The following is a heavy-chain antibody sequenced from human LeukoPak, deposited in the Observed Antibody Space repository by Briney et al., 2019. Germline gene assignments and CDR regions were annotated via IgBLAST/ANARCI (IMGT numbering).Heavy chain of an antibody. D-gene: IGHD3-22*01. J-gene: IGHJ5*01. CDR3: AKDLYNSNSFYTLFDS. CDR2: IPFDGSNK. Sequence: GGSLRLSCGASGFIFSSHGMHWVRQAPGKGLEWVAFIPFDGSNKYYADSVKGRFTISRDNSKNTLYLQMNRLRPEDTAVYYCAKDLYNSNSFYTLFDSWGQGTLVTVSS. V-gene: IGHV3-30*02. CDR1: GFIFSSHG.